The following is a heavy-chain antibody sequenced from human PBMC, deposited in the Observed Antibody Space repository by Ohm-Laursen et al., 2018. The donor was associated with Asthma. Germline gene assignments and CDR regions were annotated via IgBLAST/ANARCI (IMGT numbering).Heavy chain of an antibody. CDR3: ARARHTSYEESSGYYCFDY. J-gene: IGHJ4*02. CDR1: GGSLSSGGYY. CDR2: IYYSGGT. D-gene: IGHD3-22*01. Sequence: SQTLSLTCTVSGGSLSSGGYYWSWIRQHPGKGLEWIGSIYYSGGTYYSPSLKSRVTMSVDTSKNQFSLKLNSVTAADTAVYFCARARHTSYEESSGYYCFDYWGQGTLVTVSS. V-gene: IGHV4-31*03.